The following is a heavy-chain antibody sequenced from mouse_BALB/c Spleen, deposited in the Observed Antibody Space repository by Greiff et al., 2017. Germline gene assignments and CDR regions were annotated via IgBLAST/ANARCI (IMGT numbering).Heavy chain of an antibody. CDR1: GFTFSSYG. Sequence: EVKVVESGGGLVQPGGSLKLSCAASGFTFSSYGMSWVRQTPDKRLELVATINSNGGSTYYPDSVKGRFTISRDNAKNTLYLQMSSLKSEDTAMYYCARGPDGIRYAMDYWGQGTSVTVSS. V-gene: IGHV5-6-3*01. J-gene: IGHJ4*01. CDR2: INSNGGST. CDR3: ARGPDGIRYAMDY.